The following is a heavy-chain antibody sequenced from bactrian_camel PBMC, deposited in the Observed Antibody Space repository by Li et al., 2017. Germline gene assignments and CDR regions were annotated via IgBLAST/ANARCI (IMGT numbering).Heavy chain of an antibody. CDR2: IDSDGRK. V-gene: IGHV3S10*01. J-gene: IGHJ4*01. CDR1: GFAFSAYD. CDR3: AADRMGGHTITTMPSCD. Sequence: QLVESGGGTVQPGGSPRLSCSASGFAFSAYDMSWVRQAPGKALEWVARIDSDGRKNYADSAKGRFTISQDNAKRTLYLQMNSLKPADTAVYHCAADRMGGHTITTMPSCDWSQGTQVTVS. D-gene: IGHD2*01.